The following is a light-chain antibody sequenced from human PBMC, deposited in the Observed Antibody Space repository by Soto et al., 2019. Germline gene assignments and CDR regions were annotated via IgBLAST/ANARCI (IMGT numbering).Light chain of an antibody. CDR1: SSNIGNNY. J-gene: IGLJ2*01. Sequence: QSVLTQPPSVSAAPGQKVTISCSGSSSNIGNNYVSWYQQLPGTAPKLLIYDNNKRPSGIPDRFAGSKSGTAATRGITGLQTGDEVDYYCGTWDSGLSVVVFGGGTELSVL. CDR3: GTWDSGLSVVV. V-gene: IGLV1-51*01. CDR2: DNN.